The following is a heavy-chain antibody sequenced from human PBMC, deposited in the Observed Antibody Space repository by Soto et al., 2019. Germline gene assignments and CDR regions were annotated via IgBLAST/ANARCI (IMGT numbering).Heavy chain of an antibody. Sequence: QVQLVQSRGEVKKPGASVKVSCKTSGYSFTTYGFSWVRQAPGQGLEWMGWISGYNGNTNYAQKFQGRVTMTTDTSTSTAYMELRSLRSDDTAVYYCAREGPAPYYYYGMDVWGQGSMVTVSS. V-gene: IGHV1-18*01. CDR3: AREGPAPYYYYGMDV. CDR1: GYSFTTYG. CDR2: ISGYNGNT. J-gene: IGHJ6*02.